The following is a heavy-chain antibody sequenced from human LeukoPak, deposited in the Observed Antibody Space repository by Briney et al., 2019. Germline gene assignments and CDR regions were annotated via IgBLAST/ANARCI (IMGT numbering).Heavy chain of an antibody. D-gene: IGHD1-14*01. Sequence: PSETLSLTCTVSGGSISSYYWSWIRQPTGKGLEWIGYIYYSGSTNYNPSLKSRVTISVDTSKNQFSLKLSSVTAADTAVYYCARDDRTKYYFDYWGQGTLVTVSS. CDR3: ARDDRTKYYFDY. CDR2: IYYSGST. V-gene: IGHV4-59*01. J-gene: IGHJ4*02. CDR1: GGSISSYY.